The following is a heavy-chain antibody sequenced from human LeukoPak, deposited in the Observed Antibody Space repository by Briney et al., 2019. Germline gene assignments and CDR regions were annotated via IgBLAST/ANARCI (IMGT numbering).Heavy chain of an antibody. CDR2: IYTSGST. D-gene: IGHD1-26*01. J-gene: IGHJ4*02. CDR3: AKDRHPYTGNYYFDY. CDR1: GGSISSYY. Sequence: SETLSLTCTVSGGSISSYYWSWIRQPAGKGLEWIGRIYTSGSTNYNPSLKSRVTMSVDTSKNQFSLKLSSVTAADTAVYYCAKDRHPYTGNYYFDYWGQGTLVTVSS. V-gene: IGHV4-4*07.